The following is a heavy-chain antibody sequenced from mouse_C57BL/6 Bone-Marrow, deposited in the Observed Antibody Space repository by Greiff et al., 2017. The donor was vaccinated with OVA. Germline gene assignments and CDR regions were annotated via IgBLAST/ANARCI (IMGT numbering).Heavy chain of an antibody. D-gene: IGHD1-1*01. Sequence: VQLQQSGAELVRPGASVTLSCKASGYTFTDYEMHWVKQTPVHGLEWIGAIDPETGGTAYNPKFKGKAILTADKSSSTAYMELRRLTYEDSAVYYGTDYYGSSYGWYFDVWGTGTTVTVSS. CDR3: TDYYGSSYGWYFDV. CDR2: IDPETGGT. CDR1: GYTFTDYE. J-gene: IGHJ1*03. V-gene: IGHV1-15*01.